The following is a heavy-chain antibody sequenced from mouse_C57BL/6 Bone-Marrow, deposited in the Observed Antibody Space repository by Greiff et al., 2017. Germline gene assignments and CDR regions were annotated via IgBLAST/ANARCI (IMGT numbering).Heavy chain of an antibody. CDR1: GYTFTDYE. D-gene: IGHD2-2*01. CDR2: IDPEAGGT. J-gene: IGHJ2*01. Sequence: VQLQQSGAELVRPGASVTLSCKASGYTFTDYEMHWVKQTPVHGLEWIGAIDPEAGGTAYDQKFQGKAILTADKSSSTAYMELRSLTSEDSAVYYCKRRWLRYFDDWGKGTTLTVSS. CDR3: KRRWLRYFDD. V-gene: IGHV1-15*01.